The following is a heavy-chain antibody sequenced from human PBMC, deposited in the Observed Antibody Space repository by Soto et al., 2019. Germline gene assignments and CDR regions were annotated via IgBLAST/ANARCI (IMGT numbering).Heavy chain of an antibody. CDR3: TRGPRPISTGTGAY. D-gene: IGHD3-10*01. CDR1: GFIFKMYW. V-gene: IGHV3-74*01. CDR2: IYNDGTYS. J-gene: IGHJ4*02. Sequence: LRLSCAASGFIFKMYWMHWVRQSPGKGLVWISRIYNDGTYSDYADSVRGRFTISRDNVNDTLYLQMNNSRAEDSGLYYCTRGPRPISTGTGAYWGQGTQVTVSS.